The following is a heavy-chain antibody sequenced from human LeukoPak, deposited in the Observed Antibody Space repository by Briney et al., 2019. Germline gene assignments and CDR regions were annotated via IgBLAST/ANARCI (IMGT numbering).Heavy chain of an antibody. V-gene: IGHV1-18*01. D-gene: IGHD3-16*02. CDR2: VSAYNGNT. CDR3: ARASLWGRLSTNYYYYIDV. CDR1: GYTFTSYG. Sequence: ASVKVSCKASGYTFTSYGISWVRQAPGQGLEWMGWVSAYNGNTNYAQKLQGRVTITTDTSTSTAYMELRSLRSDDTAVYYCARASLWGRLSTNYYYYIDVWGKGTTVTVSS. J-gene: IGHJ6*03.